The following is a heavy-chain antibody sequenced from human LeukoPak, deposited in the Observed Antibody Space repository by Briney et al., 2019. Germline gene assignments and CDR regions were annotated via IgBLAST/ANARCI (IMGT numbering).Heavy chain of an antibody. CDR1: GFSFGDYA. J-gene: IGHJ4*02. D-gene: IGHD1-14*01. CDR2: IRSKAYGGTT. V-gene: IGHV3-49*04. CDR3: TTDISAVLY. Sequence: GGSLRLSCTASGFSFGDYAMSWVRQAPGTGLEWVGFIRSKAYGGTTEYAASAKGRFIISRDDSKSIAYLQMNSLKTEDTAVYYCTTDISAVLYWGQGTLVTVSS.